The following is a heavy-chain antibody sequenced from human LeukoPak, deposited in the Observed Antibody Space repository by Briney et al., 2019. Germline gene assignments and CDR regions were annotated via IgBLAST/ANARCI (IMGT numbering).Heavy chain of an antibody. J-gene: IGHJ6*04. CDR2: INHSGST. CDR3: ARRYGSGSYYYYYGMDV. CDR1: GGSFSGYY. D-gene: IGHD3-10*01. Sequence: SETLSLTCAVYGGSFSGYYWSWIRQPPGKGLEWIGEINHSGSTNYNPSLKSRVTISVDTSKNQFSLKLSSVTAADTAVYYCARRYGSGSYYYYYGMDVWGKGTTVTVSS. V-gene: IGHV4-34*01.